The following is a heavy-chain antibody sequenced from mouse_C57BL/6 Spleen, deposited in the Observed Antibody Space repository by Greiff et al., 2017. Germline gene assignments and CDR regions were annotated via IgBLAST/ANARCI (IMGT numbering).Heavy chain of an antibody. Sequence: VNVVESGPELVKPGASVKLSCKASGYTFTSYDINWVKPRPGQGLEWIGWIYPGGGSTKYNEKFKGKATLTVDTSSSTAYMELHSLTSEDSAVYFCARASYFDYWGQGTTLTVSS. CDR1: GYTFTSYD. J-gene: IGHJ2*01. CDR2: IYPGGGST. CDR3: ARASYFDY. V-gene: IGHV1-85*01. D-gene: IGHD6-1*01.